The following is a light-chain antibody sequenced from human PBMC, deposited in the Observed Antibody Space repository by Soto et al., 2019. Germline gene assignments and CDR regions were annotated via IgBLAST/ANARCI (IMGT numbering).Light chain of an antibody. V-gene: IGLV2-14*03. J-gene: IGLJ1*01. CDR3: SSYTGSSPYV. CDR1: SNDVGGYNY. CDR2: DVS. Sequence: QSVRTQPAAVSGSPGQSITISCTGTSNDVGGYNYVSWYQQHPGKAPKLMIYDVSNRPSGVSNRFSGSKSANTASLTISGLQTEDESDSYCSSYTGSSPYVFGTGTKVTVL.